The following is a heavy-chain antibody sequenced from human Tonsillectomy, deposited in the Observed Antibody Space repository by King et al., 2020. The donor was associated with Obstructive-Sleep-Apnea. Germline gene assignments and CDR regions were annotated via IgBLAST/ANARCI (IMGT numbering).Heavy chain of an antibody. CDR2: ISVYNGNT. V-gene: IGHV1-18*04. Sequence: QLVQSAAEVKKPGASVKVSCEASGYTFTSYGISWVRQAPGQGLEWMGWISVYNGNTDYAQTLQYRVTITADTSTSTAYMELRSLRSYDTAVYYCARWGSDWPYWYFELWGRGTLVTVSS. D-gene: IGHD6-19*01. CDR3: ARWGSDWPYWYFEL. CDR1: GYTFTSYG. J-gene: IGHJ2*01.